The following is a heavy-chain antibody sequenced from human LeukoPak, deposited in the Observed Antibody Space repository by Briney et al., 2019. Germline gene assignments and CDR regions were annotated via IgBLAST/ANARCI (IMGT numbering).Heavy chain of an antibody. CDR3: VSGYSYGPRIDY. CDR2: INHSGST. D-gene: IGHD5-18*01. V-gene: IGHV4-34*01. J-gene: IGHJ4*02. CDR1: GGSFSGYY. Sequence: SETLSLTCAVYGGSFSGYYWSWIRQPPGKGLEWIGEINHSGSTNYNPSLKSRVTISVDTSKNQFSLRLSSVTAADTAVYYCVSGYSYGPRIDYWGQGTLVTVSS.